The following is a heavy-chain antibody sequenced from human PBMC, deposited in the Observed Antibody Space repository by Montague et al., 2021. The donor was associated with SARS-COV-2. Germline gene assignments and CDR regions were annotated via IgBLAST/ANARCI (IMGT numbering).Heavy chain of an antibody. V-gene: IGHV4-59*08. Sequence: SETLSLTCTVSGGSISNYHWNWIRQPPGKGLEWIAYIYYSGNINYNPSLQSRVTISVDTSRNQFSLRLTSVTAADTAVYYCARQLRVRRTWQVGDYNHYGMDVWGQGTTVSVSS. CDR3: ARQLRVRRTWQVGDYNHYGMDV. J-gene: IGHJ6*02. CDR2: IYYSGNI. D-gene: IGHD3-10*01. CDR1: GGSISNYH.